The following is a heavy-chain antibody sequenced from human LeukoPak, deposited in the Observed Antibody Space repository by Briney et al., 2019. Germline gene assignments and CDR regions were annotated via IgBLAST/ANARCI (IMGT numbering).Heavy chain of an antibody. CDR1: GFSFSSYN. J-gene: IGHJ5*02. CDR3: ARDYMYGDPWFDP. Sequence: GGSLRLSCEASGFSFSSYNMDWVRQTPGKGLEWISSITTSSTYTFYADSVKGRFTISRDNAKNSLYLQMNSLRAEDTAVYYCARDYMYGDPWFDPWGQGTLVTVSS. D-gene: IGHD4-17*01. V-gene: IGHV3-21*01. CDR2: ITTSSTYT.